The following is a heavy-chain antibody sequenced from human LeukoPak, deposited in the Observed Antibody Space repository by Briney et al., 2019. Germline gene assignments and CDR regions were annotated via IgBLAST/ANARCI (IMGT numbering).Heavy chain of an antibody. CDR2: IYSIGST. CDR1: GGSIRSYY. J-gene: IGHJ6*03. V-gene: IGHV4-4*07. Sequence: SETLSLTCTVSGGSIRSYYWSWIRQPAGKGLEWIGHIYSIGSTNYNPSLKSRVTMSVDTSKNQFSLKLSSVTAADTAVYYCARERPPYYYYMDVWGKGTTVTVSS. CDR3: ARERPPYYYYMDV.